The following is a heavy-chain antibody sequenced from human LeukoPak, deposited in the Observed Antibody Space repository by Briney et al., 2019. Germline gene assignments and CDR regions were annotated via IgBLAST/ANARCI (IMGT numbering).Heavy chain of an antibody. CDR3: ARGYYYDILTGYGPYFDY. Sequence: SVKVSCKASGGTFSSYAISWVRQAPGQGLEWMGGIIPIFGTANYAQKFQGRVTITADKSTSTAYMELSSLRSEDTAVYYCARGYYYDILTGYGPYFDYWGQGTLVAVSS. CDR2: IIPIFGTA. V-gene: IGHV1-69*06. D-gene: IGHD3-9*01. CDR1: GGTFSSYA. J-gene: IGHJ4*02.